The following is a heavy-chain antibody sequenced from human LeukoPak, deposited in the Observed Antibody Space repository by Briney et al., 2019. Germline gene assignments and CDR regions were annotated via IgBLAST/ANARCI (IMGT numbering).Heavy chain of an antibody. CDR2: IYPGDSDT. J-gene: IGHJ5*02. D-gene: IGHD2-15*01. CDR1: GYSFTSYW. Sequence: GESLKISCKGSGYSFTSYWIGWVHQMPGKGLEWMGIIYPGDSDTRYSPSFQGQVTISADKSISTAYLQWSSLKASDTAMYYCARHESSGGSRQWFDPWGQGTLVTVSS. CDR3: ARHESSGGSRQWFDP. V-gene: IGHV5-51*07.